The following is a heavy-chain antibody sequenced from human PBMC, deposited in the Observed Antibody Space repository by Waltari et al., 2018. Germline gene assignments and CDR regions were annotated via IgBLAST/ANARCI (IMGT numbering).Heavy chain of an antibody. Sequence: QLQLQESGPPLVKPSETLSLTCTVSGGSISRSSYYWGWIRQSPGKGLEWIGSIYYSGTTYYTPTLARRVTISGDTSKNQFSLKLSSVTAADTAVYYCVRHGKRNGYRFDPWGQGTLVTVSS. V-gene: IGHV4-39*01. CDR2: IYYSGTT. J-gene: IGHJ5*02. D-gene: IGHD5-12*01. CDR3: VRHGKRNGYRFDP. CDR1: GGSISRSSYY.